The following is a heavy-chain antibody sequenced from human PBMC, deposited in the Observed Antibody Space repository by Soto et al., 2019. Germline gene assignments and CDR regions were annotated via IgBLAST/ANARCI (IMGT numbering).Heavy chain of an antibody. CDR1: GFTFSSYA. CDR3: AKQNIVVVVAATLDY. D-gene: IGHD2-15*01. V-gene: IGHV3-23*01. CDR2: ISGSGGST. J-gene: IGHJ4*02. Sequence: GGSLRLSCAASGFTFSSYARSWVRQAPGKGLEWVSAISGSGGSTYYADSVKGRFTISRDNSKNTLYLQMNSLRAEDTAVYYCAKQNIVVVVAATLDYWGQGTLVTVSS.